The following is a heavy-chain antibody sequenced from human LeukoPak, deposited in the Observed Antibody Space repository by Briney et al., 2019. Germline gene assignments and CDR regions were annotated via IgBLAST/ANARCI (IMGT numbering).Heavy chain of an antibody. D-gene: IGHD3-10*01. CDR1: GFTFSSYG. CDR2: IWYDGSNK. V-gene: IGHV3-33*01. J-gene: IGHJ4*02. CDR3: ARDLVDTYGSGSYSSYFDY. Sequence: LPGGSLRLSCAASGFTFSSYGMGWVRQAAGKGLEWVAVIWYDGSNKHYADSVKGRFTISRDNSQHPLYLQMNSLRAEDTAVYYCARDLVDTYGSGSYSSYFDYWGQGPLVTVSS.